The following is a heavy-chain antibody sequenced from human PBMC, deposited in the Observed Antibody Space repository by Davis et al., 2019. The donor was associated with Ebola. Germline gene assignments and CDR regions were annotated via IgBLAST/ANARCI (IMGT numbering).Heavy chain of an antibody. J-gene: IGHJ4*02. Sequence: GESLKTPCAAPGFTFRSNSMNRVRQAPGKGLEWVSFISFSGNTIYYANPVKGRFTIYRDNAKSSLYLQMNSLRAEDTAVYYCATGVTTFRVTGVGYWGQGTMVTVSS. CDR3: ATGVTTFRVTGVGY. D-gene: IGHD3-16*01. CDR2: ISFSGNTI. CDR1: GFTFRSNS. V-gene: IGHV3-48*04.